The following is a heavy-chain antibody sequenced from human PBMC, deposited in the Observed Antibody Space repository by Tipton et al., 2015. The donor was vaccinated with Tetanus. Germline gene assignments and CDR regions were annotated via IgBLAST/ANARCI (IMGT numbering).Heavy chain of an antibody. D-gene: IGHD3-10*01. Sequence: TLSLTCTVSGGSISDNKYYWGWIRQAPGKGLEWIARVYFKGDTYYSPTLKSRVTIAVDTSQNVFSLRMTAVTAADTAVYFCARHLYGYWFDPWGQGALVTVSS. CDR2: VYFKGDT. CDR3: ARHLYGYWFDP. CDR1: GGSISDNKYY. V-gene: IGHV4-39*02. J-gene: IGHJ5*02.